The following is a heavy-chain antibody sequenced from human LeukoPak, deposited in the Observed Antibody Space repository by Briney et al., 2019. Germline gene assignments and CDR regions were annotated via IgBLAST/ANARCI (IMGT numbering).Heavy chain of an antibody. J-gene: IGHJ6*03. Sequence: PGGSLRLSCAASEFIVSINYMTWVRQAPGKGLEWVSSISSSSSYIYYVDSVKGRFTISRDNAKKSLYLQMNSLRAEDTALYYCARDGDTVLTRGYYYYLDVWGKGTTVTVSS. D-gene: IGHD3-10*01. CDR3: ARDGDTVLTRGYYYYLDV. V-gene: IGHV3-21*01. CDR1: EFIVSINY. CDR2: ISSSSSYI.